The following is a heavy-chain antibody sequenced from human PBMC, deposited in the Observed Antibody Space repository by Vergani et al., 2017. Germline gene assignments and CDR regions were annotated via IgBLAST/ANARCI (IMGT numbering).Heavy chain of an antibody. D-gene: IGHD3-9*01. V-gene: IGHV4-30-4*08. Sequence: QVQLQASGPGRVKPSQTLSLTCTVSGGSISSDGFYWSWIRQPPGKGLEWIGYIYHSGSTYYNPSLKSRLTMSVDTSKNQFSLNMSSVTAEDTAVYYCARDGLRYFDWRGWYFDLWGRGTLVTVSS. CDR3: ARDGLRYFDWRGWYFDL. J-gene: IGHJ2*01. CDR1: GGSISSDGFY. CDR2: IYHSGST.